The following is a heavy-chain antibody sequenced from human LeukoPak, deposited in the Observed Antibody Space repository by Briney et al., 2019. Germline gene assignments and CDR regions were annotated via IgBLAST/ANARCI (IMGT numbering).Heavy chain of an antibody. D-gene: IGHD6-19*01. J-gene: IGHJ4*02. CDR2: ITPLFGTA. V-gene: IGHV1-69*13. CDR3: ARAFYYSSGWYSYFDY. CDR1: GGTFSKYT. Sequence: ASVKVSCKASGGTFSKYTISWVRQRPGQGLEWMGGITPLFGTANYAQKFQGRVTITADESTSTAYMELSSLRSEDTAVYYCARAFYYSSGWYSYFDYWGQGTLVTVSS.